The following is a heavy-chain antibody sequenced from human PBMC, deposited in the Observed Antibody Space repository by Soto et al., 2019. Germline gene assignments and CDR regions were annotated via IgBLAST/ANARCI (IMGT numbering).Heavy chain of an antibody. CDR2: TYYRSKWYN. J-gene: IGHJ4*02. CDR3: ARGEQYSGRIFDY. V-gene: IGHV6-1*01. Sequence: SQTPSLTCGISVDSVSSNSAAWNWLRQSPSRGLEWLGRTYYRSKWYNDYAVSVESRITINPDTSKNHFSLQLNFVTPEDTAVYFCARGEQYSGRIFDYWGQGTLVTVSS. D-gene: IGHD1-26*01. CDR1: VDSVSSNSAA.